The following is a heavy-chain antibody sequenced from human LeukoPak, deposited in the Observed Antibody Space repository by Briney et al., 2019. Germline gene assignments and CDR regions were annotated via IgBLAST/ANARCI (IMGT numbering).Heavy chain of an antibody. CDR3: ARGGSSWYGDY. Sequence: GGSLRLSCAASGFTFSSHSMNWVRQAPGKGLEWVSSISSSSSYIYYADSVKGRFTISRDNAKNSLYLQMNSLRAEDTAVYYCARGGSSWYGDYWGQGTLVTVSS. D-gene: IGHD6-13*01. CDR1: GFTFSSHS. V-gene: IGHV3-21*01. CDR2: ISSSSSYI. J-gene: IGHJ4*02.